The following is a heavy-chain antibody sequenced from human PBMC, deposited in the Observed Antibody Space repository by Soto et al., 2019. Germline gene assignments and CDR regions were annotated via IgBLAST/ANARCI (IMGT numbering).Heavy chain of an antibody. D-gene: IGHD5-18*01. CDR1: GFTFSSYA. CDR3: AKGYSSAQLYYYGMDV. Sequence: GGSLRLSCAASGFTFSSYAMSWVRQAPGKGLEWVSAISGSGGSTYYADSMKGRFTISRDNSKNTLYLQMNSLRAEDTAVYYCAKGYSSAQLYYYGMDVWGQGTTVTVSS. J-gene: IGHJ6*02. V-gene: IGHV3-23*01. CDR2: ISGSGGST.